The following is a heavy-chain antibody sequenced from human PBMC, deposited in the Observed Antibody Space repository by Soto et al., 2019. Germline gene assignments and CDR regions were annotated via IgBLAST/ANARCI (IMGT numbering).Heavy chain of an antibody. CDR1: GFTLDNYG. J-gene: IGHJ4*02. CDR3: AKDRDYGDSFPFDG. V-gene: IGHV3-23*01. D-gene: IGHD4-17*01. CDR2: IIGNGNMT. Sequence: EVQLLEAGGGFVQPGGSLRLSCAASGFTLDNYGMSWVRQAPGKGLEWVSAIIGNGNMTYYADSVKGRFTISRDNSKNTLYLQLNNLRAEDMAIYYCAKDRDYGDSFPFDGWGQGTLVTVSS.